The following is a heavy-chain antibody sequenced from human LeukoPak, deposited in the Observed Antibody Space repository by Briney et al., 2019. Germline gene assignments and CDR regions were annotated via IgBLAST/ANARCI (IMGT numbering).Heavy chain of an antibody. Sequence: GGSLRLSCAASGFTFSSYAMSWVRQAPGKGLEWVSAISGSGGSTYYADSVKGRFTISRDNSKNTLYLQMNSLGAEDTAVYYCAKGRGKFSSSWCFDYWGQGTLVTVSS. CDR3: AKGRGKFSSSWCFDY. J-gene: IGHJ4*02. CDR2: ISGSGGST. D-gene: IGHD6-13*01. V-gene: IGHV3-23*01. CDR1: GFTFSSYA.